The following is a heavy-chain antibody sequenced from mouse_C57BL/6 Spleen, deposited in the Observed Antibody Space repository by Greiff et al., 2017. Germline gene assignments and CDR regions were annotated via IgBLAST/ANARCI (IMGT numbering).Heavy chain of an antibody. J-gene: IGHJ3*01. D-gene: IGHD4-1*01. CDR1: GFTFSTYY. CDR2: INFVGGST. V-gene: IGHV5-16*01. CDR3: ARDLGGTEAY. Sequence: EVQLVESEGGLVQPGSSMKLSCTASGFTFSTYYMAWVRQVPEKGLEWVANINFVGGSTSYLDSLKSRFIISTDKAKNILYLQMSSLKAEYTATDYCARDLGGTEAYWGQGTLVTVSA.